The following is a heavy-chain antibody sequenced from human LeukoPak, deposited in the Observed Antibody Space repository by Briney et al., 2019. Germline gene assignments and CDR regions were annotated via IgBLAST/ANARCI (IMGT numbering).Heavy chain of an antibody. CDR2: IIPIFGTA. D-gene: IGHD1-26*01. J-gene: IGHJ4*02. V-gene: IGHV1-69*05. CDR3: AKSGGMGATLTYYFDY. CDR1: GGTFSSYA. Sequence: SVKVSCKASGGTFSSYAISWVRQAPGQGLEWMGGIIPIFGTANYAQKFQGRVTITTDESTSTAYMELSSLRSEDTAVYYCAKSGGMGATLTYYFDYRGQGTLVTVSS.